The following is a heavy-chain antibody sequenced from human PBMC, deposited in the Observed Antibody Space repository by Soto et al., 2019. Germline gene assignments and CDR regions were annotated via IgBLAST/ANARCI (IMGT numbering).Heavy chain of an antibody. CDR1: GYTFTSYG. V-gene: IGHV1-18*01. Sequence: GASVKVSCKASGYTFTSYGISWVRQAPGQGLEWMGWISAYNANTNYAQKIQGRVTMTTDTSTSTAYMELRSLRSDDTAVYYCSIDGGCSGGSCYLVYDAFDIWGQGTMVTVSS. D-gene: IGHD2-15*01. CDR3: SIDGGCSGGSCYLVYDAFDI. CDR2: ISAYNANT. J-gene: IGHJ3*02.